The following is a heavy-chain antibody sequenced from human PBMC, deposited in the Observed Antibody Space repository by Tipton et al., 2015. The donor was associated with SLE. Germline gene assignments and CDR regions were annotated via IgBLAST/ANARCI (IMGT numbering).Heavy chain of an antibody. J-gene: IGHJ5*02. V-gene: IGHV4-39*01. Sequence: TLSLTCTVSGGSISTSSHYWGWIHQPPGKGLEWIGEIDHSRSTNYNPSLKSRVTISRDTSKNQFSLRLSSVTAADTAVYYCARQFQLARWFDPWGQGTLVTVSS. CDR2: IDHSRST. CDR3: ARQFQLARWFDP. CDR1: GGSISTSSHY. D-gene: IGHD2-2*01.